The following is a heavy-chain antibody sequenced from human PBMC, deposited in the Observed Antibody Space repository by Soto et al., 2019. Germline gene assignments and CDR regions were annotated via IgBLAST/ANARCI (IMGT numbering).Heavy chain of an antibody. J-gene: IGHJ4*02. CDR3: ARVVQFYGSSGYSFYYFDY. CDR1: GDSINSADYY. CDR2: IYYSRTD. Sequence: SETLSLTCTASGDSINSADYYWNWLRQPPGKGLEWIGYIYYSRTDYYNPSLGRRATITIDTSRNQFSLNLMSVTAADTAVYYCARVVQFYGSSGYSFYYFDYWGQGALVTVSS. D-gene: IGHD3-22*01. V-gene: IGHV4-30-4*01.